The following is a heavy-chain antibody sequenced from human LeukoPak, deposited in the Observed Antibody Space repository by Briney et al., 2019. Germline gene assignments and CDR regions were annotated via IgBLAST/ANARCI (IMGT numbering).Heavy chain of an antibody. J-gene: IGHJ4*02. V-gene: IGHV3-23*01. CDR1: GFSFSNSA. Sequence: GGSLRLSCAASGFSFSNSAMSWVRQAPGKGLEWVSGISSGGGSTYYADSVKGRFTISRDNSKDTLYLQMNSLRAEDTAVYYCVKLRTGTATNFDYWGQGTLVTVSS. CDR2: ISSGGGST. CDR3: VKLRTGTATNFDY. D-gene: IGHD1-1*01.